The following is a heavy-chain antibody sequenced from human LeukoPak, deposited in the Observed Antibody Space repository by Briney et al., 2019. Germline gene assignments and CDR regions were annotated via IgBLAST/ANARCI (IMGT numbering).Heavy chain of an antibody. D-gene: IGHD3-22*01. CDR3: ARAMYDSSGYWGNDAFDI. CDR1: GYTFTSYG. V-gene: IGHV1-18*01. Sequence: ASVKVSCKASGYTFTSYGISWVRQAPGQGLEWMGWISAYNGNTNYAQKLQGRVTMTTDTSTSTAYMELRSLRSDDTAVYYCARAMYDSSGYWGNDAFDIWGQGTMVTVSS. CDR2: ISAYNGNT. J-gene: IGHJ3*02.